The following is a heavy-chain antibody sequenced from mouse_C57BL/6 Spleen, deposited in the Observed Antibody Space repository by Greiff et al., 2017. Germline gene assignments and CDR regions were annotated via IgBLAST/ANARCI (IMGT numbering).Heavy chain of an antibody. Sequence: EVQLQQSGAELVRPGASVKLSCTASGFNIKDYYMHWVKQRPEQGLEWIGRIDPEDGDTEYAPKFQGKATMTADTSSSTAYLQLSSLTSEDTAVYYCTTVLLTWFAYWGQGTLVTVSA. V-gene: IGHV14-1*01. CDR2: IDPEDGDT. J-gene: IGHJ3*01. D-gene: IGHD1-1*01. CDR3: TTVLLTWFAY. CDR1: GFNIKDYY.